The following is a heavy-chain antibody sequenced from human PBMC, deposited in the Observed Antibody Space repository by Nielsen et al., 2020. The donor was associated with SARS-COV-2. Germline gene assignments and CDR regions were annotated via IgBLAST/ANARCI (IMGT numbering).Heavy chain of an antibody. V-gene: IGHV3-9*01. Sequence: GGSLRLSCAASGFTFDDYAMHWVRQAPGKGLEWVSGISWHSGSIGYADSVKGRFTISRDNAKNSLYLQMNSLRAEDTALYYCAKDGWIQLWLRPSLALDYFDYWGQGTLVTVSS. CDR1: GFTFDDYA. J-gene: IGHJ4*02. CDR3: AKDGWIQLWLRPSLALDYFDY. D-gene: IGHD5-18*01. CDR2: ISWHSGSI.